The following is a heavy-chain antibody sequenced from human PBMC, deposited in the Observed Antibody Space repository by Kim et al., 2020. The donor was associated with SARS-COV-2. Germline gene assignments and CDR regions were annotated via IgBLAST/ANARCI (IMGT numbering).Heavy chain of an antibody. V-gene: IGHV4-34*01. CDR2: INHSGST. CDR1: GGSFSGYY. J-gene: IGHJ6*02. Sequence: SETLSLTCAVYGGSFSGYYWSWIRQPPGKGLEWIGEINHSGSTNYNPSLKSRVTISVDTSKNQFSLKLSSVTAADTAVYYCARGLYSSNPYYYGMDVWGQGTTVTVSS. D-gene: IGHD6-13*01. CDR3: ARGLYSSNPYYYGMDV.